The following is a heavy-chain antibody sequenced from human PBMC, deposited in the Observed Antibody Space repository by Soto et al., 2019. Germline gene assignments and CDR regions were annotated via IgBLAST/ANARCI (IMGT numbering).Heavy chain of an antibody. Sequence: ASVKVSCKASGYTFTGYYMHWVRQAPGQGLEWMGWINPNSGGTNYAQKFQGRVAMTRDTSISTAYMELSRLRSDDTAVYYCARVPRAYQLLSWFDPWGQGTLVTVSS. CDR3: ARVPRAYQLLSWFDP. CDR2: INPNSGGT. CDR1: GYTFTGYY. V-gene: IGHV1-2*02. J-gene: IGHJ5*02. D-gene: IGHD2-2*01.